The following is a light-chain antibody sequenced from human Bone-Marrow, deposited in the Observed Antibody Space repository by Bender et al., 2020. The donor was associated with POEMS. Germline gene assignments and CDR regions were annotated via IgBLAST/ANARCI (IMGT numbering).Light chain of an antibody. J-gene: IGLJ1*01. V-gene: IGLV2-23*02. CDR2: EVS. CDR1: STDVASYKL. Sequence: QSALTQPASVSGSPGLSITISCSGTSTDVASYKLVSWYQHHPGKSPRLMIYEVSNRPSGVPDRFSGSKSATSASLAITGLQAADEADYYCQSYDSLSALYVFGTGTKVTVL. CDR3: QSYDSLSALYV.